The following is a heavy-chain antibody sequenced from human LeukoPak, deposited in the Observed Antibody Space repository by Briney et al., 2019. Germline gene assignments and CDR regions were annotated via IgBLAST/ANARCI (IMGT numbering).Heavy chain of an antibody. CDR2: IYYSGST. CDR3: ASSREQQLVDNWFDP. Sequence: SETLSLTCTVSGGSVSSSSYYWGWIRQPPGKGLEWIGSIYYSGSTYYNPSLKSRVTISVDTSKNQFSLKLSSVTAADTAVYYCASSREQQLVDNWFDPWGQGTLVTVSS. V-gene: IGHV4-39*01. D-gene: IGHD6-13*01. CDR1: GGSVSSSSYY. J-gene: IGHJ5*02.